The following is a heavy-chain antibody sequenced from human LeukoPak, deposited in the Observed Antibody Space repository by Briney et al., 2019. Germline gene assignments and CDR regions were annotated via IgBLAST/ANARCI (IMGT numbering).Heavy chain of an antibody. CDR2: INHSGST. J-gene: IGHJ5*02. Sequence: SETLSLTCAVYGGSFSGYYWSWIRQPPGKGLEWIGEINHSGSTNYNPSLKSRGTISVDTSKNQFSLKLSSVTAADTAVYYCARGQVRRNWFDPWGQGTLVTVSS. CDR1: GGSFSGYY. CDR3: ARGQVRRNWFDP. V-gene: IGHV4-34*01.